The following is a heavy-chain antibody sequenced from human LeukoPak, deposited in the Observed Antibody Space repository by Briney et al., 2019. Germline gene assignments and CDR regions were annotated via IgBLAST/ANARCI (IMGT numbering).Heavy chain of an antibody. CDR3: ARASRDSSSPGDY. CDR1: GGSISSGGYY. J-gene: IGHJ4*02. D-gene: IGHD6-6*01. V-gene: IGHV4-31*03. Sequence: SETLSLTCTVSGGSISSGGYYWSWIRQHPGKGLEWIGYIYYSGSTYYNPSLKSRVTISVDTSKNQFSLKLSSVTAADTAVYYCARASRDSSSPGDYWGQGTLVTASS. CDR2: IYYSGST.